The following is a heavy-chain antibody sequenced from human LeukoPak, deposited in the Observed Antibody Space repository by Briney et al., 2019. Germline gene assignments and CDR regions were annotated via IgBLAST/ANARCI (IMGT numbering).Heavy chain of an antibody. J-gene: IGHJ4*02. D-gene: IGHD3-22*01. CDR1: GYTFTRYG. CDR3: ARYGDRITMIADY. CDR2: ISAYNGNT. V-gene: IGHV1-18*01. Sequence: ASVTVSCKASGYTFTRYGISWVRQAPGQGLAWMGCISAYNGNTNYAQKLQGRVTMTSDTSTSTAYMELRSLRSDDAAVYYCARYGDRITMIADYWGQGTLVTVSS.